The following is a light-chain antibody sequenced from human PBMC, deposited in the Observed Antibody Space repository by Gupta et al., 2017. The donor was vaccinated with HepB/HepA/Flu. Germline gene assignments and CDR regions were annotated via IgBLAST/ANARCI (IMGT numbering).Light chain of an antibody. J-gene: IGLJ1*01. V-gene: IGLV3-1*01. CDR2: QDS. CDR1: KLGDKY. Sequence: SYELTQPPSVSVSPGQTASITCSGDKLGDKYACWYQQKPGQSPVLVIYQDSKRPSGIPERFSGSNSGNTATLTISGTQAMDEADYYCQAWDSSTVGPVWVFGTGTKVTVL. CDR3: QAWDSSTVGPVWV.